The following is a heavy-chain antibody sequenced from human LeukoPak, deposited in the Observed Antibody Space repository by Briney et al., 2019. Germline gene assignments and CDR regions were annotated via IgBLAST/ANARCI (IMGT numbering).Heavy chain of an antibody. D-gene: IGHD4/OR15-4a*01. CDR1: GFTFSDYQ. V-gene: IGHV3-30*03. CDR3: AAGETMGYMDV. CDR2: ISYDGSNK. Sequence: GGSLTLSCAASGFTFSDYQMSWVRQAPGKGLEWVAVISYDGSNKYYADSVKGRFTISRDNSKNTLYLQMNSLRAEDTAVYYCAAGETMGYMDVWGKGTTVTVSS. J-gene: IGHJ6*03.